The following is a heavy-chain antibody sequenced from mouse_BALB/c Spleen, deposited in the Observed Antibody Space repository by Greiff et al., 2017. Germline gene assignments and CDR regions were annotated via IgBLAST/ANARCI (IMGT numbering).Heavy chain of an antibody. D-gene: IGHD2-4*01. CDR2: IWGGGST. CDR3: ARSSSYYDYDGPYFDY. CDR1: GFSLSRYS. V-gene: IGHV2-6-4*01. Sequence: VQGVESGPGLVAPSQSLSITCTVSGFSLSRYSVHWVRQPPGKGLEWLGMIWGGGSTDYNSALKSRLSISKDNSKSQVFLKMNSLQTDDTAMYYCARSSSYYDYDGPYFDYWGQGTTLTVSA. J-gene: IGHJ2*01.